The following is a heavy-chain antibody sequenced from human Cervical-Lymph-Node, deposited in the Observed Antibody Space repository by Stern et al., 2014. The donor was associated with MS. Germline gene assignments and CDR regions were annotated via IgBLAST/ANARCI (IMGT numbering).Heavy chain of an antibody. CDR1: GDTLNKLS. CDR2: FDPEDGET. Sequence: QLVQSGAEVKKPGASVKVSCKVSGDTLNKLSMHWVRQAPGEGLEWMGGFDPEDGETVYAQKFQGRVAMTEDLATDTAYMELSSLKSDDTAVYYCATEGDYGDYALDLWGQGTSVIVSS. V-gene: IGHV1-24*01. J-gene: IGHJ3*01. CDR3: ATEGDYGDYALDL. D-gene: IGHD4-17*01.